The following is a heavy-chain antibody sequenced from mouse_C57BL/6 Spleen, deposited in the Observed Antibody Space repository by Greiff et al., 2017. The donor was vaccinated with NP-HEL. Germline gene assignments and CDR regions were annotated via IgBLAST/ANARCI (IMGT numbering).Heavy chain of an antibody. D-gene: IGHD2-4*01. CDR2: IYPGDGDT. V-gene: IGHV1-82*01. J-gene: IGHJ3*01. CDR1: GYAFSSSW. Sequence: QVHVKQSGPELVKPGASVKISCKASGYAFSSSWMNWVKQRPGKGLEWIGRIYPGDGDTNYNGKFKGKATLTADKSSSTAYMQLSSLTSEDSAVYFCASPYDYDGFAYWGQGTLVTVSA. CDR3: ASPYDYDGFAY.